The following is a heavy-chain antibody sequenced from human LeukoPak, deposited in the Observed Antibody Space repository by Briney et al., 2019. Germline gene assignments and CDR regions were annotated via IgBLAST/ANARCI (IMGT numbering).Heavy chain of an antibody. J-gene: IGHJ1*01. CDR3: ARDPLQGCSSTSCSPY. D-gene: IGHD2-2*01. CDR2: ISSSSSYI. CDR1: GFTFSSYS. Sequence: GGSLRLSCAASGFTFSSYSMNWVRQAPGKGLEWVSSISSSSSYIYYADSVKGRFTISRDNAKNSLYLQMNSLRAEDTAVYYCARDPLQGCSSTSCSPYWGQGTLVTVSS. V-gene: IGHV3-21*01.